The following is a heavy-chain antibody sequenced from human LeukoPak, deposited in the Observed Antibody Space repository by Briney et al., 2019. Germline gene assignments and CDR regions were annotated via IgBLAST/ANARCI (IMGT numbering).Heavy chain of an antibody. CDR1: GFTFSSYA. CDR3: ARGWSRFPHDYGGNSDY. V-gene: IGHV3-21*05. CDR2: ISSSSSFT. J-gene: IGHJ4*02. Sequence: GGSLRLSCAASGFTFSSYAMTWVRQAPGKGLEWVSYISSSSSFTNYADSVKGRFTISRDNAKNSLYLQMNSLRAEDTAVYYCARGWSRFPHDYGGNSDYWGQGTLVTVSS. D-gene: IGHD4-23*01.